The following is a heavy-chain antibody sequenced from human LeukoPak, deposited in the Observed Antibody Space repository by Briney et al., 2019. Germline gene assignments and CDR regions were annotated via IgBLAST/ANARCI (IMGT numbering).Heavy chain of an antibody. CDR2: INPKSGAI. CDR1: GYTFNDYF. J-gene: IGHJ5*02. Sequence: ASVKVSCKTSGYTFNDYFVHWVRQGPGQGLEWMGWINPKSGAINYAQRFQGRVTMTRDTSISTAYMELSRLGSDDTAVYYCARANEYGWFDPWGQGTLVTVSS. D-gene: IGHD4/OR15-4a*01. V-gene: IGHV1-2*02. CDR3: ARANEYGWFDP.